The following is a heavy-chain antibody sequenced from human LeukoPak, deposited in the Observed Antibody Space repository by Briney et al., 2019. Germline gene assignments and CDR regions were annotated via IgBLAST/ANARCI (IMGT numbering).Heavy chain of an antibody. Sequence: SETLSLTCTVSGGSISSSSHYWGWIRQPPGKGLEWIGSIHYSGSTYYNPSLKSRVTISVDTSKNQFSLKLRSATGADTAVYYCARDEYYDILTGSNAFDIWGQGTMVTVSS. CDR3: ARDEYYDILTGSNAFDI. D-gene: IGHD3-9*01. J-gene: IGHJ3*02. CDR1: GGSISSSSHY. V-gene: IGHV4-39*02. CDR2: IHYSGST.